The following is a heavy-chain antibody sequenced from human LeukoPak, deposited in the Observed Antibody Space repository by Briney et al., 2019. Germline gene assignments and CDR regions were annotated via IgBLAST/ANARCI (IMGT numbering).Heavy chain of an antibody. Sequence: ASVKVSCKASGYTFTSYSMHWVRQAPGQGLEWMGIINPSGGSTSYAQKFQGRVTITADESTSTAYMELSSLRSEDTAVYYCARGSITMVGTNWFDPWGQGTLVTVSS. CDR1: GYTFTSYS. V-gene: IGHV1-46*01. CDR3: ARGSITMVGTNWFDP. J-gene: IGHJ5*02. CDR2: INPSGGST. D-gene: IGHD3-10*02.